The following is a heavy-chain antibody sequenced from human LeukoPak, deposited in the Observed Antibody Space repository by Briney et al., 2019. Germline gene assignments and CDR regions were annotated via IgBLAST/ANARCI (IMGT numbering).Heavy chain of an antibody. D-gene: IGHD3-3*01. Sequence: GGSLRLSCAASGFTFSDYGMHWVRQAPGKGLEWVALIWYDGSNKYYVDSVKGRFTISRDNSKNTLYLQMDSLRADDTAVYYCARDRYAIRRDYCDYWGQGILVTVSS. CDR2: IWYDGSNK. CDR3: ARDRYAIRRDYCDY. CDR1: GFTFSDYG. J-gene: IGHJ4*02. V-gene: IGHV3-33*01.